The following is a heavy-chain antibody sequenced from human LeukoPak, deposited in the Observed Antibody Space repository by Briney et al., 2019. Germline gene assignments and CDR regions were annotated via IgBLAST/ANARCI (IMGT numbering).Heavy chain of an antibody. D-gene: IGHD3-22*01. Sequence: GASVKVSCKASGYTFTNYGINWVRQAPGQGLEWMGWIIPILGIANYAQKFQGRVTITADKSTSTAYMALSSPRSEDTAVYYCARGVWAELYYYDSSGYSSTPPFDYWGQGTLVTVSS. CDR3: ARGVWAELYYYDSSGYSSTPPFDY. V-gene: IGHV1-69*10. CDR1: GYTFTNYG. CDR2: IIPILGIA. J-gene: IGHJ4*02.